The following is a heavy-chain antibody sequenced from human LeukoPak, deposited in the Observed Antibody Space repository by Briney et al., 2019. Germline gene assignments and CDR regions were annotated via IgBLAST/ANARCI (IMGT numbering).Heavy chain of an antibody. J-gene: IGHJ3*02. Sequence: GGSLRLSCTASGFTFNSYEMNWVRQAPGKGLEWVSYISSSGSTIYYADSVKGRFTISRDNAKNSLYLQMNSLRAKDTAVYYCARDGGIAVAGDAFDIWGQGTMVTVSS. CDR2: ISSSGSTI. CDR3: ARDGGIAVAGDAFDI. D-gene: IGHD6-19*01. V-gene: IGHV3-48*03. CDR1: GFTFNSYE.